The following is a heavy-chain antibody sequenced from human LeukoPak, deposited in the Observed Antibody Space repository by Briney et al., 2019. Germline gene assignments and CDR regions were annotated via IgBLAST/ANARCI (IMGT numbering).Heavy chain of an antibody. D-gene: IGHD3-22*01. CDR3: AMEVDSSGYYNDY. CDR1: GYTFTSYA. CDR2: INAGNGNT. V-gene: IGHV1-3*01. Sequence: GASVKVSCKASGYTFTSYAKHWVRQAPGQRLEWMGWINAGNGNTKYSQKFQGRVTITRDTSASTAYMELSSLRSEDTAVYYCAMEVDSSGYYNDYWGQGTLVTVSA. J-gene: IGHJ4*02.